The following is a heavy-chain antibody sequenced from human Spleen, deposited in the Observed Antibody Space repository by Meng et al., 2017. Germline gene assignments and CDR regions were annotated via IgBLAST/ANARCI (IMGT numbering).Heavy chain of an antibody. J-gene: IGHJ4*02. CDR2: SIPIFGTA. Sequence: SVKVSCKASGGTFSSYAISWVRQAPGQGLEWMGGSIPIFGTANYAQKFQGRVTITTDESTSTAYMELSSLRSEDTAVYYCARVHRGLTYQYGSGNYYNPGDYWGQGTLVTVSS. V-gene: IGHV1-69*05. CDR3: ARVHRGLTYQYGSGNYYNPGDY. D-gene: IGHD3-10*01. CDR1: GGTFSSYA.